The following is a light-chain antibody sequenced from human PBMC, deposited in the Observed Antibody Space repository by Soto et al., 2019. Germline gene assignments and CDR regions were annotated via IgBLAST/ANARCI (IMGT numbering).Light chain of an antibody. J-gene: IGKJ4*01. CDR2: GAS. CDR1: RSINNW. V-gene: IGKV1-5*01. CDR3: QQYGSFSPIT. Sequence: DIEMTHSPSTLSASVGDIVTITCRSSRSINNWLAWYQQRPGIAPKLLIFGASILQSGVPSRFSGSGSGTEFTISISRLQTDDFANYYCQQYGSFSPITFGGGTKVDNK.